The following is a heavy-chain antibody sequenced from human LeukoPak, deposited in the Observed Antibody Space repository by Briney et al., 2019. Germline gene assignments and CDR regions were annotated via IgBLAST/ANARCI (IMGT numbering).Heavy chain of an antibody. J-gene: IGHJ3*02. Sequence: SETLSLTCTVSGGSISSGDYYWSWIRQPPGKGLEWIGYIYYSGSTNYNPSLKSRDTISVDKSKNQFSLKLSSVTAADTAVYYCASTSRPLYYDYVSRAFDIWGQGTMVTVSS. CDR2: IYYSGST. CDR1: GGSISSGDYY. CDR3: ASTSRPLYYDYVSRAFDI. V-gene: IGHV4-30-4*08. D-gene: IGHD3-16*01.